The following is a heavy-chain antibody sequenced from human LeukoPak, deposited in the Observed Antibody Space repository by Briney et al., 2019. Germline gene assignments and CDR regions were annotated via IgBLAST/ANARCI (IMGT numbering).Heavy chain of an antibody. V-gene: IGHV1-18*01. CDR1: GYTFTSYG. CDR3: ASFSPTTATFDY. J-gene: IGHJ4*02. Sequence: ASVKVSCKASGYTFTSYGISWVRQAPGQGLEWMGWISAYNGNTNYAQKLQGRVTMTTDTSTSTAYMELTSLRSDGTAVYYCASFSPTTATFDYWGQGTLVTVSS. D-gene: IGHD1-26*01. CDR2: ISAYNGNT.